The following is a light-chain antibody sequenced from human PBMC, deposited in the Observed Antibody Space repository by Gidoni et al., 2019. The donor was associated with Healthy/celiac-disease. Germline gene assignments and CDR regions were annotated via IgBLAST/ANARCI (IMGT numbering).Light chain of an antibody. V-gene: IGKV2-28*01. J-gene: IGKJ2*01. CDR1: QSLLHSNGYNY. Sequence: IVLTHFQSPLPVTQGEPASNTCRSSQSLLHSNGYNYLDWYLQKPGQSPQLLVYLGANRASGVPDRFSGSGSGTDFTLKISRVEAEDVGVYYCMQALQTPFTFGQGTKLEIK. CDR3: MQALQTPFT. CDR2: LGA.